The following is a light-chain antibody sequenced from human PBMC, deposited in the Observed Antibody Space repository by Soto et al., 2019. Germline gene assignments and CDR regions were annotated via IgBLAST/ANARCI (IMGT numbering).Light chain of an antibody. Sequence: EIVLTQSPATLSLSPGERATLSCRASQSVSSYLAWYQQKPGQAPRLLIYDASNRATGIPARFSGSGSGTDFTLTISSLEPEDFAVYYCQQRSNWPQWKFGQGTKVDIK. CDR1: QSVSSY. CDR2: DAS. J-gene: IGKJ1*01. V-gene: IGKV3-11*01. CDR3: QQRSNWPQWK.